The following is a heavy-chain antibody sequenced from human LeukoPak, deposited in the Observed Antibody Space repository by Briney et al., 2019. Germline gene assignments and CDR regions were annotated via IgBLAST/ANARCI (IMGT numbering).Heavy chain of an antibody. CDR1: GFTFSSYG. V-gene: IGHV3-30*18. CDR3: AKVKGDKEWYYFDY. CDR2: ISYDGSNK. J-gene: IGHJ4*02. D-gene: IGHD2-8*01. Sequence: PGRSLRLSCAASGFTFSSYGMHWVRQAPGKGLEWVAVISYDGSNKYYADSVKGRFTISRDNSKNTLYLQMNSLRAEDTAVYYCAKVKGDKEWYYFDYWGQGTLVTVSS.